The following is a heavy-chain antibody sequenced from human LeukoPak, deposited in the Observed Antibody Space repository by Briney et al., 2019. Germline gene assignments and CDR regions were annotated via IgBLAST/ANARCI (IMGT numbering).Heavy chain of an antibody. CDR2: INPSGGST. CDR3: ATGGSSPTPFDP. Sequence: GASVKVSCKASGYTFTSYYMHWVRQAPGQGLEWMGIINPSGGSTSYAQKFQGRVTMTRDTSTSTVYMELSSLRSEDTAVYYCATGGSSPTPFDPWGQGTLVTASS. D-gene: IGHD6-13*01. J-gene: IGHJ5*02. CDR1: GYTFTSYY. V-gene: IGHV1-46*01.